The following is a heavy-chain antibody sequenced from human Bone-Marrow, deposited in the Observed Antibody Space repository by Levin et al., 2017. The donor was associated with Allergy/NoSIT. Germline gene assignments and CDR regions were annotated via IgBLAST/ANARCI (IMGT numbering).Heavy chain of an antibody. D-gene: IGHD3-3*01. V-gene: IGHV1-8*01. CDR3: ARGPVYDFWSGYYPFDY. CDR1: GYTFTSYD. CDR2: MNPNSGNT. J-gene: IGHJ4*02. Sequence: VASVKVSCKASGYTFTSYDINWVRQATGQGLEWMGWMNPNSGNTGYAQKFQGRVTMTRNTSISTAYMELSSLRSEDTAVYYCARGPVYDFWSGYYPFDYWGQGTLVTVSS.